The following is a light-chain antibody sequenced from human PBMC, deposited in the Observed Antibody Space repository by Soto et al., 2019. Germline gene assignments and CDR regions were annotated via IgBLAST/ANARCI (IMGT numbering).Light chain of an antibody. V-gene: IGLV1-44*01. Sequence: QPVLTQPPSASGTPGQRVTISCSGSSSNIGSNTVNWYQQLPGTAPKLLIYSNNQRPSGVPDRFSGSKSGTSASLAISGLQSGDEADYYCAAWDDSLNGYGFGTGTKLTVL. CDR1: SSNIGSNT. CDR2: SNN. CDR3: AAWDDSLNGYG. J-gene: IGLJ1*01.